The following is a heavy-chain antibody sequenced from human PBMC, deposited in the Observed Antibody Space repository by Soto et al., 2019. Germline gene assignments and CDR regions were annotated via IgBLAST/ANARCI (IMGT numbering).Heavy chain of an antibody. CDR2: IYYSGST. D-gene: IGHD2-2*01. CDR3: ARGPYCSSTSCPADY. J-gene: IGHJ4*02. V-gene: IGHV4-61*01. Sequence: QVQLQESGPGLVKPSETLSLTCTVSGGSVSSGSYYWSWIRQPPGKGLEWIGYIYYSGSTNYNPSRKSRVTISVDTSKNQFSLKLSSVTAADTAVYYCARGPYCSSTSCPADYWGQGTLVTVSS. CDR1: GGSVSSGSYY.